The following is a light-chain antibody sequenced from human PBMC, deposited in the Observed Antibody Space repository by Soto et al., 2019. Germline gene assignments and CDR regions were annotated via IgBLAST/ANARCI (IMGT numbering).Light chain of an antibody. Sequence: DIQMTQSPSTLSASVGDRVTITCRASQSIDKWVAWYQQKPGKAPKLLIWKASLLQNGVPSRFSGSGSGTEFTLTISSLQPDDVGSYFCQQYNKFSLTFGQGTKVEIK. CDR1: QSIDKW. CDR2: KAS. CDR3: QQYNKFSLT. V-gene: IGKV1-5*03. J-gene: IGKJ1*01.